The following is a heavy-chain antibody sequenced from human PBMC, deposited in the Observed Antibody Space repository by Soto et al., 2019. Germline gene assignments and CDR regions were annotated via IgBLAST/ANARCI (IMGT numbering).Heavy chain of an antibody. CDR1: GYTFTSYG. CDR3: AVVDYDFWSDYYGMDV. V-gene: IGHV1-18*01. Sequence: QVQLVQSGAEVKKPGASVKVSCKASGYTFTSYGISWVRQAPGQGLEWMGWISAYNGNTNSAQKLQGRSTMTTDTSTSTAYRELRSLRSDDKAVYYCAVVDYDFWSDYYGMDVWGQGTTVTVSS. D-gene: IGHD3-3*01. CDR2: ISAYNGNT. J-gene: IGHJ6*02.